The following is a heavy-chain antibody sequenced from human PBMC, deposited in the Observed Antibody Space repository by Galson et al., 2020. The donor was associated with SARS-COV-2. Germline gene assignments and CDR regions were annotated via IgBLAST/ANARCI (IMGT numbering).Heavy chain of an antibody. J-gene: IGHJ4*02. CDR2: IYYSGAT. Sequence: SETLSLTCSVSGGSFSGYYWSWIRQPPGKGLEWIGSIYYSGATHYNPSLQSRVTISLDTSKNQFSLRLTSVTAADTAVYYCARNLVPGDSWGQGTLVTVSS. CDR1: GGSFSGYY. D-gene: IGHD1-26*01. CDR3: ARNLVPGDS. V-gene: IGHV4-59*01.